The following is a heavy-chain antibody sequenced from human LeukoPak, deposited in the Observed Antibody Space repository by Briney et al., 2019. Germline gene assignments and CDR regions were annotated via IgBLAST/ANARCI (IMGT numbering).Heavy chain of an antibody. CDR1: GFRFSDFT. CDR3: GKGGGA. Sequence: GGSLRLSCAASGFRFSDFTMTWVRQAPGKGPEWVSAIGGRGGSTYYADSLGGRFIISRDNSKDMVYLQMNSLKVEDTATYYCGKGGGAWGQGTKVTVSS. J-gene: IGHJ5*02. CDR2: IGGRGGST. V-gene: IGHV3-23*01. D-gene: IGHD3-16*01.